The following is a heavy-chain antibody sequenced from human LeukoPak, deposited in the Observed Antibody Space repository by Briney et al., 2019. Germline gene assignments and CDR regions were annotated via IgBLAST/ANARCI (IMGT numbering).Heavy chain of an antibody. CDR3: AKAGCSSARCYTNY. V-gene: IGHV3-30*18. CDR1: GFPFSTYA. Sequence: GRSLRLSCAASGFPFSTYAMHWGRQAPGKGLEWVAVISYNGSEVYYGDPVKGRFNISRDNSRNALYLQMNRLRVEDTAVYHCAKAGCSSARCYTNYWGQGTSVTVSS. CDR2: ISYNGSEV. J-gene: IGHJ4*02. D-gene: IGHD2-8*01.